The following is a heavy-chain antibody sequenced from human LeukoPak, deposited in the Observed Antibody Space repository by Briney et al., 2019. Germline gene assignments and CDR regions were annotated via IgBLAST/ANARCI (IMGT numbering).Heavy chain of an antibody. CDR3: ARVRNIVTTTFDY. V-gene: IGHV4-39*01. D-gene: IGHD4-17*01. Sequence: PSETLSLTCTVSGGSISSSSYYWGWIRQPPGKGLEWIGSIYYSGSTYYNPSLKSRVTISVDTSKNQFSLKLSSVTAADTAVYYCARVRNIVTTTFDYWGQGTLVTVSS. CDR2: IYYSGST. J-gene: IGHJ4*02. CDR1: GGSISSSSYY.